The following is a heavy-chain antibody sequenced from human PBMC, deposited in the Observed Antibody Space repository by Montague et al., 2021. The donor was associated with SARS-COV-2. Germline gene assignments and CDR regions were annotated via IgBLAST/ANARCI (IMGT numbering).Heavy chain of an antibody. CDR2: XXGVDEK. J-gene: IGHJ4*02. V-gene: IGHV2-5*05. Sequence: PALVKPTQTLTLTCTFSGFSLNTPEVAAGWIRQPPGKALEWLALXXGVDEKRYGPSLQSRLTITRDTSKSQVVLTMTNMDPVDTATYFCAHRFAGFFDYWGQGILVTVSS. CDR3: AHRFAGFFDY. CDR1: GFSLNTPEVA.